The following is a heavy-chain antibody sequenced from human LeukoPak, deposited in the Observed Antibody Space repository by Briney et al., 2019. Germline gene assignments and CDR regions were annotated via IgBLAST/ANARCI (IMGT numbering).Heavy chain of an antibody. CDR1: GYTFTSYA. J-gene: IGHJ4*02. D-gene: IGHD6-13*01. V-gene: IGHV1-3*01. CDR3: ARGVGVSSSWYMYY. Sequence: ASVKVSCKASGYTFTSYAMHWVRQAPGQRLEWIGWINAGNGNTKYSQKFQGRVTITRDTSASTAYMELSSLRSEDTAVYYCARGVGVSSSWYMYYWGQGTLVTVSS. CDR2: INAGNGNT.